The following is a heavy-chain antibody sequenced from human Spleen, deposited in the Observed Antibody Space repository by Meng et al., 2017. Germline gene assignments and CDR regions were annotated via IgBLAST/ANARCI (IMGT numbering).Heavy chain of an antibody. Sequence: VQLPQWGAGLLKPSATLSLTCVVSGGSFSDYDWSWIRQPPGKGLEWIGEINHSGSTNYNPSLESRATISVDTSQNNLSLKLSSVTAADSAVYYCARGPTTMAHDFDYWGQGTLVTVFS. J-gene: IGHJ4*02. CDR2: INHSGST. D-gene: IGHD4-11*01. CDR3: ARGPTTMAHDFDY. CDR1: GGSFSDYD. V-gene: IGHV4-34*01.